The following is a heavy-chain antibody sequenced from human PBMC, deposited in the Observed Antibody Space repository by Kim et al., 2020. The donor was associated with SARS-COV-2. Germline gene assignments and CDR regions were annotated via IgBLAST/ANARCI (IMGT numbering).Heavy chain of an antibody. V-gene: IGHV4-34*01. Sequence: SLKSRVTISVDTSKNQFSLKLSSVTAADTAVYYCARANIAAAGTGGWFDPWGQGTLVTVSS. CDR3: ARANIAAAGTGGWFDP. J-gene: IGHJ5*02. D-gene: IGHD6-13*01.